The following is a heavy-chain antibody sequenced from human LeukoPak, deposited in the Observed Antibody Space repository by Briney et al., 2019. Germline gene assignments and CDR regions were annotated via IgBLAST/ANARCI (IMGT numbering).Heavy chain of an antibody. D-gene: IGHD3-16*01. Sequence: GASVKVSCKISGGTFGSYGISWVRQAPGQGLEWMGRTIPIRGMTNYAQKFQGRVTITADTSTSTAYMELSSLTSEDTAVYFYARGPYDGTFYFDSWGQGTLVIVSS. CDR3: ARGPYDGTFYFDS. V-gene: IGHV1-69*04. CDR1: GGTFGSYG. CDR2: TIPIRGMT. J-gene: IGHJ4*02.